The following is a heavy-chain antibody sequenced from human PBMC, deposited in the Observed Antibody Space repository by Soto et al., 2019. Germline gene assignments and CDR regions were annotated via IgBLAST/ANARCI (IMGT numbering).Heavy chain of an antibody. CDR1: GGSFSGCY. J-gene: IGHJ6*02. D-gene: IGHD2-2*01. V-gene: IGHV4-34*01. CDR2: INHSGST. CDR3: ARGRRHFLYCSSTSCSHYYGMDV. Sequence: SETLSLTCAVYGGSFSGCYWSWIRQPPGKGLEWIGEINHSGSTNYNPSLKSRVTISVDTSKNQFSLKLSSVTAADTAVYYCARGRRHFLYCSSTSCSHYYGMDVWGQVTTVTVS.